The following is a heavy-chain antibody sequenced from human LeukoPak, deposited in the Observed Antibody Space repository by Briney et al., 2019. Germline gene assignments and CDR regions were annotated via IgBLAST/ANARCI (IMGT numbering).Heavy chain of an antibody. CDR3: ATQDTAMALYYYYMDV. CDR1: GYTFTGYY. D-gene: IGHD5-18*01. Sequence: ASVKVSCKASGYTFTGYYMHWVRQAPGQGREWMGWINPNSGGTNYAQKFQGRVTMTRDTSISTAYMELSRLRSDDTAVYYCATQDTAMALYYYYMDVWGKGTTVTVSS. V-gene: IGHV1-2*02. J-gene: IGHJ6*03. CDR2: INPNSGGT.